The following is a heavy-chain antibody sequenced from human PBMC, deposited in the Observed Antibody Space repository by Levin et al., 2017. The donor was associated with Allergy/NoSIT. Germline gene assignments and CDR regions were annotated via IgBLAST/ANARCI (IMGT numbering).Heavy chain of an antibody. CDR3: ASRAAMVRGVIITPRYYYMDV. J-gene: IGHJ6*03. D-gene: IGHD3-10*01. V-gene: IGHV4-34*01. CDR2: INHSGST. Sequence: SETLSLTCAVYGGSFSGYYWSWIRQPPGKGLEWIGEINHSGSTNYNPSLKSRVTISVDTSKNQFSLKLSSVTAADTAVYYCASRAAMVRGVIITPRYYYMDVWGKGTTVTVSS. CDR1: GGSFSGYY.